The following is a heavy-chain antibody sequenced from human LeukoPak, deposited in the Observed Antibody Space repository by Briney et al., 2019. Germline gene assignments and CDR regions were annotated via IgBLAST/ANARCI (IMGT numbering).Heavy chain of an antibody. CDR3: AKGSYSSGWANRY. CDR2: ISGSGAGT. J-gene: IGHJ4*02. V-gene: IGHV3-23*01. CDR1: GFTFSSYA. D-gene: IGHD6-19*01. Sequence: PGGSLRLSCAASGFTFSSYAMSWVRQAPGKGLEWVSAISGSGAGTYYADSVKGRFTVSRDNSKNTLYLQINSLRADDTAVYYCAKGSYSSGWANRYWGQGTLVTVSS.